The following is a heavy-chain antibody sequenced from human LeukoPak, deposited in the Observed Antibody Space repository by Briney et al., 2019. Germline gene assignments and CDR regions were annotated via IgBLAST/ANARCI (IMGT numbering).Heavy chain of an antibody. V-gene: IGHV4-59*01. CDR1: GGSISSYY. J-gene: IGHJ2*01. D-gene: IGHD6-13*01. CDR3: ARSGIAAAQYWYFDL. Sequence: SETLSLTCTVSGGSISSYYWSWIRQPPGKGLEWIGYICYSGSTNYNPSLKSRVTISVDTSKNQFSLKLSSVTAADTAVYYCARSGIAAAQYWYFDLWGRGTLVTVSS. CDR2: ICYSGST.